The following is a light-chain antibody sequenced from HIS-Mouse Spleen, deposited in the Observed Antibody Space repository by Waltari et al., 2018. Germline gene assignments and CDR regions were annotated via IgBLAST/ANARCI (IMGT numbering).Light chain of an antibody. J-gene: IGLJ1*01. V-gene: IGLV1-51*01. CDR3: GTWDSSLSAYV. CDR2: DNN. CDR1: SSNIGNNY. Sequence: PSVSAAPGQKVTISCSGSSSNIGNNYVSWYQQLPGTAPKLLIYDNNKRPSGIPDRFSGSKSGTSATLGITGLQTGDEADYYCGTWDSSLSAYVFGTGTKVTVL.